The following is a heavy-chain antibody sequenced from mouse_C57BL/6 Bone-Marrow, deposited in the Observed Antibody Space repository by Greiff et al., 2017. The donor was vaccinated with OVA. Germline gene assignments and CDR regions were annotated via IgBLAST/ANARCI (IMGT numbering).Heavy chain of an antibody. CDR1: GYTFTSYW. Sequence: EVKLVESGTVLARPGASVKMSCKTSGYTFTSYWMHWVKQRPGQGLEWIGAIYPGNSDTSYNQKFKGKAKLTAVTSASTAYMELSSLTNEDSAVYYCTVYYGSSFWFAYWGQGTLVTVSA. CDR3: TVYYGSSFWFAY. D-gene: IGHD1-1*01. CDR2: IYPGNSDT. V-gene: IGHV1-5*01. J-gene: IGHJ3*01.